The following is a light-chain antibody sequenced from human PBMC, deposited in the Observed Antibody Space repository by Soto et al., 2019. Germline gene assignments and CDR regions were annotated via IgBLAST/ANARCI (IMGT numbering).Light chain of an antibody. Sequence: DIQLTQSPSSLSASVGDRVTITCQASQGISNHLNWYQQKPGKAPNLLIYDASDLETGFPSRFSGGGSGTFFSFSINSLQPEDIATYYCQKHDGVPLFGPGTKVEIK. CDR1: QGISNH. V-gene: IGKV1-33*01. CDR2: DAS. J-gene: IGKJ3*01. CDR3: QKHDGVPL.